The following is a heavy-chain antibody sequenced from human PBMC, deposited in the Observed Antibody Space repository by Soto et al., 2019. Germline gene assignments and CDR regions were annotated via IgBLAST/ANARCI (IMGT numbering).Heavy chain of an antibody. V-gene: IGHV3-30-3*02. J-gene: IGHJ4*02. Sequence: QLHLVESGGGVVQPGRSLRLSCGASGFTFSSFAMHWVRQAPGKGLEWVTAISYDGRKTYYADSVKGRFTISRDNSKNEMSLQMTSLRVDDTAVYYCAKSYDTLTTYFLSLDNWGQGTLVTVSS. CDR1: GFTFSSFA. D-gene: IGHD3-9*01. CDR2: ISYDGRKT. CDR3: AKSYDTLTTYFLSLDN.